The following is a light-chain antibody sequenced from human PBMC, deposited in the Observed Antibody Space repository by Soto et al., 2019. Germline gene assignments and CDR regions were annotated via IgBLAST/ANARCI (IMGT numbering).Light chain of an antibody. J-gene: IGLJ2*01. Sequence: QSALTQPPSASGSPGQSVTISCTGTSSDVGGYNYVSWYQQHPGKVPKLMIYEDTKRPSGVPDRFSGSKSGNTASLTVSGLQAEDEADYYCSSYAGSDNYVLFGGGTKLTVL. CDR2: EDT. CDR3: SSYAGSDNYVL. CDR1: SSDVGGYNY. V-gene: IGLV2-8*01.